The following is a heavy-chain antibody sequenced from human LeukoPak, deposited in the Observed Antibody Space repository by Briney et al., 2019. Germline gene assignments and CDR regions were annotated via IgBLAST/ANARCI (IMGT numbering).Heavy chain of an antibody. Sequence: PGGSLRLSCAASGFTFSSYAMSWVRQAPGKGLEWVSAICGSGGSTYYADSVKGRFTISRDNSKNTLYLQMNSLRAEDTAVYYCAKASGYSYGYYIDYWGQGTLVTASS. V-gene: IGHV3-23*01. D-gene: IGHD5-18*01. CDR2: ICGSGGST. CDR1: GFTFSSYA. CDR3: AKASGYSYGYYIDY. J-gene: IGHJ4*02.